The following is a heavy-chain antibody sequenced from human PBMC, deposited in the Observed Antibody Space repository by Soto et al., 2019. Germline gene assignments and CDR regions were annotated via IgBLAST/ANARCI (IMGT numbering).Heavy chain of an antibody. Sequence: SETLSLTCTVSGGSISSSSCYWGWIRQPPGKGLEWIGSIYYSGSTYYNPSLKSRVTISVDTSKDQFSLKLSSVTAADTAVYYCSSTKGGLWFGELPPYYYYYGMDVWGQGTTVTVSS. V-gene: IGHV4-39*01. D-gene: IGHD3-10*01. CDR3: SSTKGGLWFGELPPYYYYYGMDV. CDR2: IYYSGST. CDR1: GGSISSSSCY. J-gene: IGHJ6*02.